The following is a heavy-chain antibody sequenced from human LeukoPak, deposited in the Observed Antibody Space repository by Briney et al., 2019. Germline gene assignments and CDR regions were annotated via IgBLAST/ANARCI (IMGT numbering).Heavy chain of an antibody. CDR1: GGTFSSYA. V-gene: IGHV1-69*13. CDR3: ARDRDFWSGYYDFDY. J-gene: IGHJ4*02. Sequence: SVKVSCKASGGTFSSYAISWVRQAPGQGLEWMGGIIPIFGTANYAQKFQGRVTITADESTSTAYMELSSLGSEDTAVYYCARDRDFWSGYYDFDYWGQRTLVTVSS. D-gene: IGHD3-3*01. CDR2: IIPIFGTA.